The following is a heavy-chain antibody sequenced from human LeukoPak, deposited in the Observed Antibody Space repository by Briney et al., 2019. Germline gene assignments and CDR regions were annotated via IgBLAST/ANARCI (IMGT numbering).Heavy chain of an antibody. J-gene: IGHJ4*02. V-gene: IGHV4-59*01. D-gene: IGHD6-19*01. CDR2: IYYSGST. Sequence: SETLSLTCTVSGDSISSYYWSWIRQPPGKGLEWIGYIYYSGSTNYNPSLKSRVTIPVDTSKNHFSLKLSSVTAADTAVYYCARRYSNGWYFDYWGQGTLVTVSS. CDR1: GDSISSYY. CDR3: ARRYSNGWYFDY.